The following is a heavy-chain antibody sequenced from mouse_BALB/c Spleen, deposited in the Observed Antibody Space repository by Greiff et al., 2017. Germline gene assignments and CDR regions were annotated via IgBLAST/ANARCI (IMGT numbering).Heavy chain of an antibody. V-gene: IGHV14-4*02. D-gene: IGHD3-1*01. J-gene: IGHJ2*01. Sequence: EVQLQQSGAELVRSGASVKLSCTASGFNIKDYYMHWVKQRPEQGLEWIGWIGPENGDTEYAPKFQGKATMTADTSSNTAYLQLSSLTSEDTAVYYCARSQLPYFDYWGQGTTLTVSS. CDR1: GFNIKDYY. CDR2: IGPENGDT. CDR3: ARSQLPYFDY.